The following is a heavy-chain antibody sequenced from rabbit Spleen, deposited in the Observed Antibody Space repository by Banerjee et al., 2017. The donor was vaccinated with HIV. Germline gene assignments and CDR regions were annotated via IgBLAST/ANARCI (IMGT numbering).Heavy chain of an antibody. V-gene: IGHV1S47*01. Sequence: QEQLVESGGGLFQPEGSLTLTCTASGFTLSTYYMNWVRQAPGKGLEWIGYIDPVFGITYYANWVNGRFSISRENAQNTVFLQMTSLTAADTATYFCARDGAGGSYFGLWGQGTLVTVS. CDR1: GFTLSTYY. CDR2: IDPVFGIT. D-gene: IGHD8-1*01. J-gene: IGHJ4*01. CDR3: ARDGAGGSYFGL.